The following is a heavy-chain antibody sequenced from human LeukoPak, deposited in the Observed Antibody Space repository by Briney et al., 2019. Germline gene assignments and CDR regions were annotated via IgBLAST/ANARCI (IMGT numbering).Heavy chain of an antibody. J-gene: IGHJ4*02. Sequence: SETLSLTCAVYGGSFSGYYWSWIRQPPGKGLEWIGEINHSGSTNYNPSLKSRVTISVDTSKNQFSLKLSSVTAADTAVYYCARDSRFLEWLLSYWGQGTLVTVSS. CDR2: INHSGST. CDR3: ARDSRFLEWLLSY. V-gene: IGHV4-34*01. D-gene: IGHD3-3*01. CDR1: GGSFSGYY.